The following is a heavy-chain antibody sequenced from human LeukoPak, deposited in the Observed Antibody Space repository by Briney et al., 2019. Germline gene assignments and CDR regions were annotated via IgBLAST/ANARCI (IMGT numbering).Heavy chain of an antibody. CDR1: GFTFSSYW. J-gene: IGHJ6*02. Sequence: PGGSLRLSCAASGFTFSSYWMSWVRQAPGKGLEWVLAISGSGSTYYADSVKGRFTISRDNSKNTLYLQMNSLRAEDTAVYYCAKAFIAAAGRYYYYYYGMDVWGQGTTVTVSS. CDR2: ISGSGST. V-gene: IGHV3-23*01. CDR3: AKAFIAAAGRYYYYYYGMDV. D-gene: IGHD6-13*01.